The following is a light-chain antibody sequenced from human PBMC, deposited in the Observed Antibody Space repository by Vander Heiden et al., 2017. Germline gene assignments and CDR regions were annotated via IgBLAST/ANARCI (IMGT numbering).Light chain of an antibody. J-gene: IGKJ3*01. V-gene: IGKV1-39*01. Sequence: DLQLTQSPSSLSASVGDRVTITCRASQSISRYLNWYQQKPGKAPKLLIYAASSLQSGVPSRFSGSGSGTDFTLTISSLQPEDFATYYCQQSYSTPGFGPGTKVDIK. CDR2: AAS. CDR1: QSISRY. CDR3: QQSYSTPG.